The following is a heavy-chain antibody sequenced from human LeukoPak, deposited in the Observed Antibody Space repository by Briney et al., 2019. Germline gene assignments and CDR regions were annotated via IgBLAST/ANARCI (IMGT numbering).Heavy chain of an antibody. CDR1: GYTFTSYD. D-gene: IGHD5-12*01. CDR3: ARVFGYSGYDDFDY. J-gene: IGHJ4*02. V-gene: IGHV1-8*01. Sequence: ASVKVSCKASGYTFTSYDINWVRQATGQGLEWMGWMNPNSGNTGYTQKFQGRVTMTRNTSISTAYMELSSLRSEDTAVYYCARVFGYSGYDDFDYWGQGTLVTVSS. CDR2: MNPNSGNT.